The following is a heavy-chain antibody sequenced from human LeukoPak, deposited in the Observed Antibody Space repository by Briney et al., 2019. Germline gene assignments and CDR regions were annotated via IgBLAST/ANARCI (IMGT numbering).Heavy chain of an antibody. J-gene: IGHJ4*02. V-gene: IGHV3-30*18. Sequence: GGSLRLSCAASGFTFSDYVMHWVRPAAGKGLEWVALISYDGGNKLHTDSVRDRFTISRDNSKNTLFLQMNSLRIEDTAVYYCAKVFEVRGARRPKDYWGQGTLVIVSS. CDR3: AKVFEVRGARRPKDY. D-gene: IGHD3-10*01. CDR1: GFTFSDYV. CDR2: ISYDGGNK.